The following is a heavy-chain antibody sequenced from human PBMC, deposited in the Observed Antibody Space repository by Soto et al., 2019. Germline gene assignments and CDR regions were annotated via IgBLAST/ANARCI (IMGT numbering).Heavy chain of an antibody. CDR1: GFTFSRYA. CDR3: ARDLRVTIFGVDLYYYDYGMDV. CDR2: ISYDGSNK. Sequence: QVQLVESGGGVVQPGRSLRLSCAASGFTFSRYAMHWVRQAPGKGLEWVAVISYDGSNKYYADSVKGRFTISRDNSKNSLYLHMISLRAEDTAVYYCARDLRVTIFGVDLYYYDYGMDVWGQGTTVTVSS. J-gene: IGHJ6*02. D-gene: IGHD3-3*01. V-gene: IGHV3-30-3*01.